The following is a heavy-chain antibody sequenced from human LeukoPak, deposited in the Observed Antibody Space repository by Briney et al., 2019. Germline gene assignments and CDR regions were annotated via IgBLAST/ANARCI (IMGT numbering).Heavy chain of an antibody. V-gene: IGHV4-30-4*01. Sequence: SETLSLTCTVSGGSISSGDYYWSWIRQPPGKGLEWIGYIYYSGSTYYNPSLKSRVTISVDTSKNQFSLKLSSVTAADTAVYYCARGVVEYFSTGARAPWSPSPQ. CDR3: ARGVVEYFST. CDR2: IYYSGST. CDR1: GGSISSGDYY. J-gene: IGHJ1*01.